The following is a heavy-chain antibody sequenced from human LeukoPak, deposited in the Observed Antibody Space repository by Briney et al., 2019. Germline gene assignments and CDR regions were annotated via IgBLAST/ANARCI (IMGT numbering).Heavy chain of an antibody. CDR2: MNQDGSER. CDR3: ATTVAGYSDDYFDY. V-gene: IGHV3-7*01. CDR1: GFTFSSYW. D-gene: IGHD6-19*01. J-gene: IGHJ4*02. Sequence: PGGSLRLSCAAAGFTFSSYWMSWVRQAPGKGLERVAHMNQDGSERYYVDSVRGRFTISRDNDKNSLYLQMNSLRAEDTAVYYCATTVAGYSDDYFDYWGQGTLVTVSS.